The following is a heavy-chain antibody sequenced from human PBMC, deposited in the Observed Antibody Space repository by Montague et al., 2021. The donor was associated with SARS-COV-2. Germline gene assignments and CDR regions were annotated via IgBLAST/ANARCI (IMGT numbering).Heavy chain of an antibody. Sequence: SLRLSCAASGFIFSDYYMTWIRQAPWKGLEWVSHISGSGSKTYYADSVKGQFTISRDTANNSVYLQMNFLGAEDTAVYYCARDQGGYGTFDIWGQGTMVTVSS. CDR3: ARDQGGYGTFDI. D-gene: IGHD5-12*01. J-gene: IGHJ3*02. V-gene: IGHV3-11*01. CDR2: ISGSGSKT. CDR1: GFIFSDYY.